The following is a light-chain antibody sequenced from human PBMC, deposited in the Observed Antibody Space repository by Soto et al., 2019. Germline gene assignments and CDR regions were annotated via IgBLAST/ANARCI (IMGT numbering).Light chain of an antibody. V-gene: IGKV3-20*01. J-gene: IGKJ1*01. CDR2: GVS. CDR3: QQYDSSQLT. CDR1: QSVSSSY. Sequence: EIVLTQSPGTLSLSPGERATLSCRASQSVSSSYLAWYQQKPGQAPKFLIYGVSSRATDIPDRFSGSGSGTDFALTISALEPEDFAVEYCQQYDSSQLTFGQGTKVEIK.